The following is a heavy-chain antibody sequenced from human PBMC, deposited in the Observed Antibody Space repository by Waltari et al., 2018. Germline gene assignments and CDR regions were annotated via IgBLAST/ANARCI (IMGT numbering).Heavy chain of an antibody. V-gene: IGHV1-69*05. CDR1: GGTFSSYA. Sequence: QVQLVQSGAEVKKPGSSVKVSCKASGGTFSSYAISWVRQAPGQGLEWMGGIIPIFGTANYAQKFQSRVTSTTNKSTSTAYMELSSLRSEDTAVYYWARGRHYDSSGYYFDYWGQGTLVTVSS. D-gene: IGHD3-22*01. CDR3: ARGRHYDSSGYYFDY. CDR2: IIPIFGTA. J-gene: IGHJ4*02.